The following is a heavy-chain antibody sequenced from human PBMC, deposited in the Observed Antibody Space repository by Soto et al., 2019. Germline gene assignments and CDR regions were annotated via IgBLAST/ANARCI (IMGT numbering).Heavy chain of an antibody. CDR2: VSWNGSRT. Sequence: PGGSLRLSCAASGFTFSNSDMNWVRQAPGKGLGWVSGVSWNGSRTHYADSVKGRFIISRDNSRNFLYQQMNSLRPEDMAVYCCVSEEKLLWFGELIPYYYYYGMDVWGQGTTVTVSS. V-gene: IGHV3-35*01. CDR1: GFTFSNSD. J-gene: IGHJ6*02. CDR3: VSEEKLLWFGELIPYYYYYGMDV. D-gene: IGHD3-10*01.